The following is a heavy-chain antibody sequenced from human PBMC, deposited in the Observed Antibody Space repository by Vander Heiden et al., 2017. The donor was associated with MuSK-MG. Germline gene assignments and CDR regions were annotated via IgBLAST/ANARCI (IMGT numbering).Heavy chain of an antibody. V-gene: IGHV3-33*06. D-gene: IGHD6-13*01. CDR1: GFTFSSYG. CDR2: IWYDGSNK. Sequence: GFTFSSYGMHWVRQAPGKGLEWVAVIWYDGSNKYYADSVKGRFTISRDNSKNTLYLQMNSLRAEETAVYYCAKDRAGTAAAGETDYWGQGTMVTVYS. CDR3: AKDRAGTAAAGETDY. J-gene: IGHJ4*02.